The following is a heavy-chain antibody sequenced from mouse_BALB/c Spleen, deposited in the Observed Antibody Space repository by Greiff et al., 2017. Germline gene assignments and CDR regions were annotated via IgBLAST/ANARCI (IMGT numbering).Heavy chain of an antibody. J-gene: IGHJ2*01. Sequence: VQRVESGPGLVAPSQSLSITCTVSGFSLTSYDISWIRQPPGKGLEWLGVIWTGGGTNYNSAFMSRLSISKDNSKSQVFLKMNSLQTDDTAMYYCARDLITTGYFDYWGQGTTLTVSS. CDR1: GFSLTSYD. CDR2: IWTGGGT. V-gene: IGHV2-9-2*01. CDR3: ARDLITTGYFDY. D-gene: IGHD1-1*01.